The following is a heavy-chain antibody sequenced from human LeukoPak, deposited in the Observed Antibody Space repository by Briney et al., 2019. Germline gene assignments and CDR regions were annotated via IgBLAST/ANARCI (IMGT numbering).Heavy chain of an antibody. CDR3: ARATRWVPFAY. J-gene: IGHJ4*02. CDR1: GGSISSYY. V-gene: IGHV4-4*07. CDR2: IYTSGST. Sequence: PSETLSLTCTGSGGSISSYYWSCIRQPAGKGLEWIGRIYTSGSTNYNPSLKSRVTISVDKSKNQFSLKLSSVTAADTAVYYCARATRWVPFAYWGQGTLVTVSS. D-gene: IGHD4-23*01.